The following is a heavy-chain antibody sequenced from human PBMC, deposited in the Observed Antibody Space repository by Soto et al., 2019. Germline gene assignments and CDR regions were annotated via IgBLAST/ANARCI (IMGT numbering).Heavy chain of an antibody. Sequence: SETLSLTCTVSGGSISSSSYYWGWIRQPPGKGLEWIGSIYYSGSTYYNPSLKSRVTISVDTSKNQFSLKLSRLTSDDTALYYCATSLGISGYIWFDPWGQGTPVTVSS. CDR1: GGSISSSSYY. V-gene: IGHV4-39*01. D-gene: IGHD3-22*01. CDR2: IYYSGST. CDR3: ATSLGISGYIWFDP. J-gene: IGHJ5*02.